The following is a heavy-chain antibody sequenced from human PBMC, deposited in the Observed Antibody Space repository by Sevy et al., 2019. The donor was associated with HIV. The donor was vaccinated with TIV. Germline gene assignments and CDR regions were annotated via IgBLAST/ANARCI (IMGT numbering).Heavy chain of an antibody. V-gene: IGHV3-74*01. D-gene: IGHD6-6*01. Sequence: GGSLRLSCAASGFTFGSYWMHWVRHAPGKGLVWVSRISSDGSRTSYADSVRGRFTISRDNAKNTLYLQMNSLRAEDTALYYCARDGRAARDSDYWGQGTLVTVSS. CDR3: ARDGRAARDSDY. CDR1: GFTFGSYW. CDR2: ISSDGSRT. J-gene: IGHJ4*02.